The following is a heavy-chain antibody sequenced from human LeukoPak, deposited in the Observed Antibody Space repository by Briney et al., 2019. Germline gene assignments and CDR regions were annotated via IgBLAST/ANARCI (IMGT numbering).Heavy chain of an antibody. CDR1: GFTLSSYA. V-gene: IGHV3-64*01. CDR3: ARVGEGRYYQYYYMDV. Sequence: RTGGSLRLSCAASGFTLSSYAMHWVRQAPGKGLEYVSAISKNGGNTYYANSVKGRFSISRDNSKNTLYLQMGSLRTEDMAVYCCARVGEGRYYQYYYMDVWGKGTTVTVSS. D-gene: IGHD1-26*01. CDR2: ISKNGGNT. J-gene: IGHJ6*03.